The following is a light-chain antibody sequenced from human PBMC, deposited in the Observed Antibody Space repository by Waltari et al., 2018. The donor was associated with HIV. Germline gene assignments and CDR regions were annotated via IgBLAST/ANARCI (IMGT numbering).Light chain of an antibody. CDR1: QGISSW. CDR2: AAS. Sequence: DIHMPQSPSSVSASVGAIVHIPCHANQGISSWLAWYQQKPGTAPKLLIYAASSVQNGVPSTFSGSGSGTDFTLTISSLQPEDSATYYCQQANSFPLTFGGGTKVEIK. J-gene: IGKJ4*01. CDR3: QQANSFPLT. V-gene: IGKV1-12*01.